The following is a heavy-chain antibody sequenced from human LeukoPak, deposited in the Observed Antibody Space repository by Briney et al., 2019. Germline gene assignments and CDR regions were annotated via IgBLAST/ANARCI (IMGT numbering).Heavy chain of an antibody. Sequence: ASVKVSCKASGYTFTSNYIHWVRQAPGQGLEWMGMIYPRDGSTSYAQKFQGRVTVTRDTSTSTVHMELSGLRAEDTAVYYCARGIAARRRTEMYYFDYWGQGTLVTVSS. CDR2: IYPRDGST. J-gene: IGHJ4*02. CDR1: GYTFTSNY. CDR3: ARGIAARRRTEMYYFDY. D-gene: IGHD6-6*01. V-gene: IGHV1-46*01.